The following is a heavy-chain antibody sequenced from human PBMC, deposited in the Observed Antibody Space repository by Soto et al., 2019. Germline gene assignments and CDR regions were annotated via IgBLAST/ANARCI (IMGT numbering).Heavy chain of an antibody. CDR2: ISSSGSTI. V-gene: IGHV3-48*04. CDR3: ASNCGGDCHHDAFDI. Sequence: PGGSLRLSCAASGFTFNTYSMTWVRQAPGKGLEWVSYISSSGSTIYYADSVKGRFTISRDNAKNSLYLQMNSLRAEDTAVYYCASNCGGDCHHDAFDIWGQGTMVTVSS. D-gene: IGHD2-21*02. CDR1: GFTFNTYS. J-gene: IGHJ3*02.